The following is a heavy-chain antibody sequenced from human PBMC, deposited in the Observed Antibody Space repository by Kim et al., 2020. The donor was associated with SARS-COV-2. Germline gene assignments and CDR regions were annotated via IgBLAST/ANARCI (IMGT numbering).Heavy chain of an antibody. D-gene: IGHD1-1*01. J-gene: IGHJ6*02. V-gene: IGHV1-69*01. CDR3: ARAELERQEYYYYGMDV. Sequence: FQGRVTITADESTSTAYMELSSLRSEDTALYYCARAELERQEYYYYGMDVWGQGTTVTVSS.